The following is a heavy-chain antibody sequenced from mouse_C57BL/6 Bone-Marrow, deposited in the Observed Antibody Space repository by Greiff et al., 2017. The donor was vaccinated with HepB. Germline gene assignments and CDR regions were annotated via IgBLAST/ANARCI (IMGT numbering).Heavy chain of an antibody. D-gene: IGHD2-2*01. Sequence: QVQLKQSGAELVRPGASVTLSCKASGYTFTDYEMHWVKQTPVHGLEWIGAIDPETGGTAYNQKFKGKAILTADKSSSTAYMELRSLTSEDSAVYYCTRGGGYDQFAYWGQGTLVTVSA. CDR1: GYTFTDYE. V-gene: IGHV1-15*01. CDR2: IDPETGGT. CDR3: TRGGGYDQFAY. J-gene: IGHJ3*01.